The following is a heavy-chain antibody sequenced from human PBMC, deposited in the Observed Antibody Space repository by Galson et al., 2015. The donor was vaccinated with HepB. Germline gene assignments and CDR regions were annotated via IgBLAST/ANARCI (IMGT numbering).Heavy chain of an antibody. V-gene: IGHV1-69*13. CDR1: GGTFSSYA. CDR2: IIPIFGTA. Sequence: SVKVSCKASGGTFSSYAISWVRQAPGQGLEWMGGIIPIFGTANYAQKFQGRVTITADESTSTAYMELSSLRSEDTAVYYCARDNINGNGATIFGVAGGWFDPWGQGTLVTVSS. D-gene: IGHD3-3*01. CDR3: ARDNINGNGATIFGVAGGWFDP. J-gene: IGHJ5*02.